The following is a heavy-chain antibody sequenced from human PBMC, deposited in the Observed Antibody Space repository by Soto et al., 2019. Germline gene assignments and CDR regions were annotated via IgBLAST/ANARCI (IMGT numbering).Heavy chain of an antibody. Sequence: EVQLVETGGGLIQPGGSLRLSCAASGFTVSSNYMSWVRQAPGKGLEWVSLIYIGGSTYYADSVKGRFTISRDNSKNTVYVQMNSLRAEDTAVYYCERGAATTILDRTPYDSWGQGTLVTVSS. J-gene: IGHJ4*02. V-gene: IGHV3-53*02. CDR2: IYIGGST. D-gene: IGHD3-3*01. CDR1: GFTVSSNY. CDR3: ERGAATTILDRTPYDS.